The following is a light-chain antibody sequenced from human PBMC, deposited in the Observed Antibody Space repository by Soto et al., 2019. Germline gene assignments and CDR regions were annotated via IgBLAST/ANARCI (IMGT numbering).Light chain of an antibody. CDR3: SSYAATNTVP. J-gene: IGLJ2*01. CDR2: DVS. Sequence: QSALAQPASVSGSPGPSITISCTGTSSDIGAFNYVSWYQQHPGDAPQLLIFDVSDRPSGTSVRYSASKSGNTASLTISGLQTEDEAHYFCSSYAATNTVPFGGGTKLTVL. V-gene: IGLV2-14*03. CDR1: SSDIGAFNY.